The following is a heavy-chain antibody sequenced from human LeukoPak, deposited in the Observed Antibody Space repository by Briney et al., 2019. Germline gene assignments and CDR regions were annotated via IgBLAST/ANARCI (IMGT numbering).Heavy chain of an antibody. CDR1: GFTFSSYE. D-gene: IGHD6-13*01. V-gene: IGHV3-48*03. Sequence: PGGSLRLSCAASGFTFSSYEMNWVRQAPGKGLEWVSYISSSGSTIYYADSVKGRFTISRDNAKNSLYLQMNSLRAEGTAVYYCASPRRGIAAAGTFDYWGQGTLVTVSS. J-gene: IGHJ4*02. CDR3: ASPRRGIAAAGTFDY. CDR2: ISSSGSTI.